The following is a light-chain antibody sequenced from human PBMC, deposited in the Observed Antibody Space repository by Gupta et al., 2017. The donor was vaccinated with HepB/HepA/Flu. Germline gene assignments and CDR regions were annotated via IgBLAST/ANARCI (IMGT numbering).Light chain of an antibody. CDR2: KAS. Sequence: DIQMTQSPSNLSASVGERVTITCRASQSIRSWLAWYQQKPEKAPKLLIYKASNLESGVPSRFSGGGSGTEFTLTISSLQPDDFATYYCHQYNSFSAWTFGQGTKVEIK. V-gene: IGKV1-5*03. CDR1: QSIRSW. CDR3: HQYNSFSAWT. J-gene: IGKJ1*01.